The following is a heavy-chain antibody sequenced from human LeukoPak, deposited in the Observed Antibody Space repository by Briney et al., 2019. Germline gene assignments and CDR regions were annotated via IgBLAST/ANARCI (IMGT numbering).Heavy chain of an antibody. CDR3: ARSYDFWSGPPFDP. Sequence: ASVKVSCKASGYTFTGHYMHWVRQAPGQGLEWMGWINPNSGGTKYAQKFQGRVTLTRDTSISTAYMELSRLRCDDTAVYYCARSYDFWSGPPFDPWGQGTLVTVSS. CDR1: GYTFTGHY. V-gene: IGHV1-2*02. CDR2: INPNSGGT. D-gene: IGHD3-3*01. J-gene: IGHJ5*02.